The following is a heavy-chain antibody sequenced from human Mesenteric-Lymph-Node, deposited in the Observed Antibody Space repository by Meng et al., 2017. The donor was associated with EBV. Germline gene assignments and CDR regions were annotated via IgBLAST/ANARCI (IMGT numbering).Heavy chain of an antibody. V-gene: IGHV7-4-1*02. D-gene: IGHD4-23*01. Sequence: QVQLWRPGSELNKPGAYVNVTCTASGTICTDYAMNWVRQAPGKGLEWMVWINTNTGNPTYAQGFRGRCVFSLDTSVSTAYLEISSLKTADTAVYYCARGYGGNPPLDSWGQGTLVTVSS. CDR3: ARGYGGNPPLDS. CDR1: GTICTDYA. CDR2: INTNTGNP. J-gene: IGHJ4*02.